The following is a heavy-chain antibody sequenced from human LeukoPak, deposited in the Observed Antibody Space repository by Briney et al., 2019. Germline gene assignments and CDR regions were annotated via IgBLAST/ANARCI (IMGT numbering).Heavy chain of an antibody. J-gene: IGHJ3*02. V-gene: IGHV4-38-2*02. D-gene: IGHD3-10*01. CDR1: GSSISSGYY. Sequence: PSETLSLTCTVSGSSISSGYYWGWIRQPPGKGLEWIGRIYHSGSTYYNPSLKSRVTISVDTSKNQFSLKLSSVTAADTAVHYCARVLFGELTHAFDIWGQGTMVTVSS. CDR3: ARVLFGELTHAFDI. CDR2: IYHSGST.